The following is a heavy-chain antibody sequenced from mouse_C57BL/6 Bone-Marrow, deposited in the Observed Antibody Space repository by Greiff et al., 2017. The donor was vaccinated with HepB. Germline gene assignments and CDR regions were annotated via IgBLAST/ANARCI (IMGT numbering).Heavy chain of an antibody. CDR3: AGGGDDGYYGDY. CDR2: IDPSDSYT. D-gene: IGHD2-3*01. J-gene: IGHJ2*01. Sequence: QVQLQQSGAELVKPGASVKLSCKASGYTFTSYWMQWVKQRPGQGLEWIGEIDPSDSYTNYNQKFKGKATLTVDTSSSTAYMQLSSLTSEDSAVYYCAGGGDDGYYGDYWGQGTTLTVSS. V-gene: IGHV1-50*01. CDR1: GYTFTSYW.